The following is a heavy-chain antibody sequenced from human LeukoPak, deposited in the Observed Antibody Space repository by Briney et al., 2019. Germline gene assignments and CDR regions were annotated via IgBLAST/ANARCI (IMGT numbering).Heavy chain of an antibody. CDR3: AKYSHDSSGSYDY. V-gene: IGHV3-48*01. J-gene: IGHJ4*02. D-gene: IGHD3-22*01. Sequence: PGGSLRLSCAASGFTFSSYSMNWVRQAPGKGLEWVSYISSSGSTKYYADSVKGRFTISRDNSKNTLYLQMNSLRAEDTAIYYCAKYSHDSSGSYDYWGQGTLVTVSS. CDR1: GFTFSSYS. CDR2: ISSSGSTK.